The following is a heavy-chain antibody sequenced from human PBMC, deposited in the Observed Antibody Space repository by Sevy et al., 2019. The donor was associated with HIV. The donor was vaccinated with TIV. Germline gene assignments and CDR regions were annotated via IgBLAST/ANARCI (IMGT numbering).Heavy chain of an antibody. CDR3: VRDDRDGYFEH. V-gene: IGHV1-2*02. Sequence: ASVKASCKASGYTFTGYYMHWMRQAPGQGLEWMGWINPDSGDPTYAPKFQGRVTLTRDTSINTAYMDLRRLKSDDTAVYYCVRDDRDGYFEHWGQGTLVTVS. J-gene: IGHJ4*02. CDR2: INPDSGDP. CDR1: GYTFTGYY.